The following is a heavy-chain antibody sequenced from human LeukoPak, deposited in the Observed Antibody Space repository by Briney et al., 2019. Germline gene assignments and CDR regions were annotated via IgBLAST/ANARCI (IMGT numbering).Heavy chain of an antibody. CDR1: GFTFSSYG. V-gene: IGHV3-30*02. CDR3: AKRKDHDFWSGHAEGYFDY. J-gene: IGHJ4*02. D-gene: IGHD3-3*01. CDR2: IRYDGSNK. Sequence: GGSLRLSCAASGFTFSSYGMHWVRQAPGKGLEWVAFIRYDGSNKYYADSVKGRFTISRDNSKNTLYLQMNSLRAEDTAVYYCAKRKDHDFWSGHAEGYFDYWGLGTPVTVSS.